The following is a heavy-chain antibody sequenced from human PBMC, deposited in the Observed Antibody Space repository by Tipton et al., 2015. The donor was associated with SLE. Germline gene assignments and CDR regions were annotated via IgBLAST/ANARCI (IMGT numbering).Heavy chain of an antibody. CDR1: SGSISSDY. Sequence: TLSLTCTVSSGSISSDYWTWIRQSPGKRLEWIGYMHYSGSSNYNPSLKSRVTISVDTSNNKFSLKLSSVTAADTAVYYCVRGALAYCSGTGCHYFDNWGQGTLVTVSS. CDR2: MHYSGSS. CDR3: VRGALAYCSGTGCHYFDN. J-gene: IGHJ4*02. D-gene: IGHD2-2*01. V-gene: IGHV4-59*01.